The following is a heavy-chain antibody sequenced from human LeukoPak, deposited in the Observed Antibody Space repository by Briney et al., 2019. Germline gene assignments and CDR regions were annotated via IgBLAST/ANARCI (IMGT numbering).Heavy chain of an antibody. CDR1: GYTFTGYY. CDR3: ARSPGAPMEYGMDV. J-gene: IGHJ6*02. V-gene: IGHV1-2*02. CDR2: INPNSGGT. Sequence: EASVKVSCKASGYTFTGYYMHWVRQAPGQGLEWMGWINPNSGGTNYAQKFQGRVTMTRDTSISTAYMELSRLRSDDTAVYYCARSPGAPMEYGMDVWGQGTTVTVSS. D-gene: IGHD1-1*01.